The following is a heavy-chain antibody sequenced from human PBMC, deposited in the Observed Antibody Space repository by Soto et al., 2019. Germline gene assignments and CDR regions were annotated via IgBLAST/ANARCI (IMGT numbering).Heavy chain of an antibody. D-gene: IGHD3-10*02. J-gene: IGHJ3*02. Sequence: QVQLLESGGGVVQPGGSLRLSCAASGFTFSTYAMHWVRQAPGKDLEWVAVISYDGSYKDNADSVKGRFTVSRDNSNNPLYLHMDSLRTEDKAVYSCAGKMLAVGDAFDIWGQGTLVTVSS. V-gene: IGHV3-30*04. CDR2: ISYDGSYK. CDR3: AGKMLAVGDAFDI. CDR1: GFTFSTYA.